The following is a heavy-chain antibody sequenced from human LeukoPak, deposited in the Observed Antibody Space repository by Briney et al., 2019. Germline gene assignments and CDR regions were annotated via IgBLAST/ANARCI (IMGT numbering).Heavy chain of an antibody. CDR1: GGSISSSSYY. CDR2: ISYSGST. CDR3: ASARWDY. Sequence: SETLSLTCTVSGGSISSSSYYWGWIRQPPGKGLEWIGSISYSGSTYYNPSLKSRVTISVDTSKKQFSLKLSSVTAADTAIYYCASARWDYWGQGTMVTVSS. V-gene: IGHV4-39*07. J-gene: IGHJ4*02.